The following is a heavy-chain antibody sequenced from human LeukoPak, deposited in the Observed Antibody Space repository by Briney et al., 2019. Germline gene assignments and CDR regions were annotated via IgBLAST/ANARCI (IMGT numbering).Heavy chain of an antibody. V-gene: IGHV4-34*01. Sequence: SETLSLTCAVYGGSFSGYYWSWIRQPPGKGLEWIGEINHSGSTNYNPSLKSRVTISVDTSKNQFSLKLSSVTAADTDEYYCAPRHSSSYYYYYYNMAVWGKGTTVTV. CDR1: GGSFSGYY. D-gene: IGHD3-22*01. CDR3: APRHSSSYYYYYYNMAV. CDR2: INHSGST. J-gene: IGHJ6*03.